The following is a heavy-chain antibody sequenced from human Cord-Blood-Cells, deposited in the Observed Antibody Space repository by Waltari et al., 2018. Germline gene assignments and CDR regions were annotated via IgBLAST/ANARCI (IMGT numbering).Heavy chain of an antibody. V-gene: IGHV1-8*01. CDR3: ARGGYSGYDFDY. CDR1: GYTFPSYD. Sequence: QVQLVQSGAEVKKPGASVKVSCKASGYTFPSYDINWVRQATGKGLEWMGWMNPNSGNTGDAQKCQGRVTMTRNTSISTAYMELSSLRSEDTAVYYCARGGYSGYDFDYWGQGTLVTVSS. J-gene: IGHJ4*02. CDR2: MNPNSGNT. D-gene: IGHD5-12*01.